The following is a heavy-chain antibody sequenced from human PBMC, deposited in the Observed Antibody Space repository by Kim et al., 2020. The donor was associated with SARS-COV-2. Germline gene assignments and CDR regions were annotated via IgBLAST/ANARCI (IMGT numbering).Heavy chain of an antibody. CDR1: GFTFSSYA. CDR3: ARDSTFSVVVASTGL. CDR2: ISYDGSNK. Sequence: GGSLRLSCAASGFTFSSYAMHWVRQAPGKGLEWVAVISYDGSNKYYADSVKGRFTISRDNSKNTLYLQMNSLRAEDTAVYYCARDSTFSVVVASTGLWGQGTLVTVSS. D-gene: IGHD2-15*01. V-gene: IGHV3-30-3*01. J-gene: IGHJ4*02.